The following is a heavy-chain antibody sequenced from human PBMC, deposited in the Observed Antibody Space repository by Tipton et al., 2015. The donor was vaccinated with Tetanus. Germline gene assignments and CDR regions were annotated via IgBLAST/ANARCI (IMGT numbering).Heavy chain of an antibody. CDR1: GGSISSGSYY. Sequence: TLSLTCTVSGGSISSGSYYWSWIRQPPGKGLEWIGYTYYSGSTGCNPSPKSRVTISIDSSKNQFSLKLTSVTAADTAVYYCARDERYGDYAYWGQGALVTVSS. J-gene: IGHJ4*02. CDR2: TYYSGST. V-gene: IGHV4-61*01. D-gene: IGHD4-17*01. CDR3: ARDERYGDYAY.